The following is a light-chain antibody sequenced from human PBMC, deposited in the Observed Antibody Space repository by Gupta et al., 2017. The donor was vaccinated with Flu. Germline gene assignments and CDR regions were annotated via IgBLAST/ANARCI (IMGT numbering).Light chain of an antibody. CDR3: TAEDDSKSGYV. J-gene: IGLJ2*01. Sequence: INCTGGSSDDVGNDYVYWYQQHPGTAPKLIMYENSKRPSGVPDRFSGSKSGTTASLTISGLQAEDEADYYCTAEDDSKSGYVFGGGTKITVL. CDR2: ENS. V-gene: IGLV2-8*01. CDR1: SSDDVGNDY.